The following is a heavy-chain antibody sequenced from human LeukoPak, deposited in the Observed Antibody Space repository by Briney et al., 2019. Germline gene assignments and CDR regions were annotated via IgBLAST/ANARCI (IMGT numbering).Heavy chain of an antibody. V-gene: IGHV1-69*04. D-gene: IGHD2/OR15-2a*01. Sequence: SVKVSCKASGGTFSSYTISWVRQAPGQGLEWMGRIIPILGIANYAQKFQGSVTITADKSTSTAYMELSSLRSEDAAVYYCAREGLVIRAALDIWGQGTMVTVSS. CDR3: AREGLVIRAALDI. CDR2: IIPILGIA. J-gene: IGHJ3*02. CDR1: GGTFSSYT.